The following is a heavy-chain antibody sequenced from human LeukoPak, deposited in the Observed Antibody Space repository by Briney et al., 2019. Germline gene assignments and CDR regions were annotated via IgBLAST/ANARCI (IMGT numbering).Heavy chain of an antibody. CDR1: GFTFSSAW. D-gene: IGHD3-16*01. J-gene: IGHJ4*02. V-gene: IGHV3-7*04. Sequence: GGSLRLSCAASGFTFSSAWMSWVRQAPGKGLEWVANIKQDGSEKYYVDSVKGRFTISRDNAKNSLYLQMNSLRAEDTAVYYCARGFEGDYFDYWGQGTLVAVSS. CDR2: IKQDGSEK. CDR3: ARGFEGDYFDY.